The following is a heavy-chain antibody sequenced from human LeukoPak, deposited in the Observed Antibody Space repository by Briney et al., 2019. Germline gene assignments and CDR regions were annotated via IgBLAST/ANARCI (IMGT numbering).Heavy chain of an antibody. J-gene: IGHJ5*02. V-gene: IGHV4-39*01. CDR3: ARPVTVIRGVGWFDP. CDR1: GSSISNSNHY. CDR2: ISSSGST. D-gene: IGHD3-10*01. Sequence: PSETLSLTCTVSGSSISNSNHYWGWIRQPPGKGLEWIGSISSSGSTYYNPSHKSRVTISVDMSKNQFSLKLTSVTAADTAVYFCARPVTVIRGVGWFDPWGQGTLVTVSS.